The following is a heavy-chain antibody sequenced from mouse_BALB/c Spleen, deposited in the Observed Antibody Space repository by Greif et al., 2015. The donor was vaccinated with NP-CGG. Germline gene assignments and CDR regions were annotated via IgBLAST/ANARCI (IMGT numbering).Heavy chain of an antibody. CDR3: ARAGCVDYAMDY. CDR1: GFTFSSYA. V-gene: IGHV5-6-5*01. CDR2: ISSGGST. D-gene: IGHD2-2*01. Sequence: EVKLVESGGGLVKPGGSLKLSCAASGFTFSSYAMSWVRQTPEMRLEWVASISSGGSTYYPDSVKGRFTISRDNARNILYLQMSRLRSEDTAMYYCARAGCVDYAMDYWGQGTSVTVSS. J-gene: IGHJ4*01.